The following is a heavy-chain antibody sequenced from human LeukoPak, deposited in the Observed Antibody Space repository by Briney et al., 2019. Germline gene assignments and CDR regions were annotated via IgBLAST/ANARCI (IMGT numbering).Heavy chain of an antibody. CDR2: ITPIFGPA. CDR1: VSTFSEYA. D-gene: IGHD5/OR15-5a*01. Sequence: PVKVSGKASVSTFSEYAISWVREAPGQGLEWMGQITPIFGPARYAQKFQGRVTITADESTNTAHMDLSSLRSEDTAVYYCARWAGTSGVFFHPPFDYWGQGTLVTVSS. V-gene: IGHV1-69*13. J-gene: IGHJ4*02. CDR3: ARWAGTSGVFFHPPFDY.